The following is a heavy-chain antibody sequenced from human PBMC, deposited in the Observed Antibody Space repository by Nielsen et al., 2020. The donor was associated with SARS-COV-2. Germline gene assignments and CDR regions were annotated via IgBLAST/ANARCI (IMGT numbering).Heavy chain of an antibody. D-gene: IGHD1-26*01. V-gene: IGHV3-48*02. Sequence: GGSLRLSCAASGFTFSSYSMNWVRQAPGKGLEWVSYISSSSSTIYYADSVKGRFTISRDNAKNSLYLQMNSLRDEDTAVYYCARDDGSYYPVYYFDYWGQGTRVTVSS. CDR3: ARDDGSYYPVYYFDY. CDR2: ISSSSSTI. CDR1: GFTFSSYS. J-gene: IGHJ4*02.